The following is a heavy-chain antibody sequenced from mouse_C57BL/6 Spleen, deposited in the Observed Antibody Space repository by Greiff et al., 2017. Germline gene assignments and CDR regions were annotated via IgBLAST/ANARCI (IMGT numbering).Heavy chain of an antibody. D-gene: IGHD3-2*02. J-gene: IGHJ2*01. Sequence: QVQLQQPGPELVKPGASVKLSCKASGYTFTSYWMHWVKQRPGPGLEWIGNINPSNGGTNYNEKFKSKATLTVDKSSSTAYMQLSSLTSEDSAVYYCASWDSSGSGDYWGQGTTLTVSS. CDR3: ASWDSSGSGDY. CDR2: INPSNGGT. V-gene: IGHV1-53*01. CDR1: GYTFTSYW.